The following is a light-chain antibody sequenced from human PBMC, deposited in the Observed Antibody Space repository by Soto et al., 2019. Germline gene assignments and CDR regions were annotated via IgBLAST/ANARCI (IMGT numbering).Light chain of an antibody. J-gene: IGKJ1*01. Sequence: DVVLTQTPLSSPATIGQPASISCRSSQSLVHSDGNTYLSWLQQRPGQPPRLLIYQVSNRFSGVPDRFSGSGAGTDFTLKISRVEAEDVGVYHCVQFAHFPRTFGQGTKLEIK. V-gene: IGKV2-24*01. CDR3: VQFAHFPRT. CDR2: QVS. CDR1: QSLVHSDGNTY.